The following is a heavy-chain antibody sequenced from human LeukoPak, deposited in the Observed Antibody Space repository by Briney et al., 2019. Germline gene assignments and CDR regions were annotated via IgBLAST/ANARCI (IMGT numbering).Heavy chain of an antibody. CDR3: ARGPTKGTAARGYYMDV. D-gene: IGHD2-2*01. J-gene: IGHJ6*03. V-gene: IGHV1-18*01. CDR1: GYTFTSYG. CDR2: ISAYNGNT. Sequence: ASVKVPCKASGYTFTSYGISWVRQAPGQGLEWMGWISAYNGNTNYAQKLQGRVTMTTDTSTSTAYMELRSLRSDDTAVYYCARGPTKGTAARGYYMDVWGKGTTVTVSS.